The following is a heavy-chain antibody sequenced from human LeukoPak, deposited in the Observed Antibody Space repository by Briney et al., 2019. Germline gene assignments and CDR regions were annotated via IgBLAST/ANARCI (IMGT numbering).Heavy chain of an antibody. Sequence: GGSLRLSCAASGFTFTTYWMHWVRQATGKGLVWVSHINSDGSITSYADSVKGRFTISRDNAKNTLYLQMNSLRAEDTAVYYCARDAVDTANAVWGQGTTVTVSS. CDR3: ARDAVDTANAV. CDR2: INSDGSIT. CDR1: GFTFTTYW. D-gene: IGHD5-18*01. J-gene: IGHJ6*02. V-gene: IGHV3-74*01.